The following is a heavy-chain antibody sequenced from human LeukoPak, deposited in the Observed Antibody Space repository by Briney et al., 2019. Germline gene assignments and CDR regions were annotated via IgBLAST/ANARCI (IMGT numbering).Heavy chain of an antibody. CDR3: ARGGSGYPLDY. CDR1: SGPMSSYY. Sequence: SETLSLTCAVSSGPMSSYYWSWIRQPPGKGLEWIGYIYYTGVTNYSPSLKRRLTISLDTAMKQFSLNLRSVTAADTAMYYCARGGSGYPLDYWGQGTLVTVSS. V-gene: IGHV4-59*01. CDR2: IYYTGVT. J-gene: IGHJ4*02. D-gene: IGHD3-22*01.